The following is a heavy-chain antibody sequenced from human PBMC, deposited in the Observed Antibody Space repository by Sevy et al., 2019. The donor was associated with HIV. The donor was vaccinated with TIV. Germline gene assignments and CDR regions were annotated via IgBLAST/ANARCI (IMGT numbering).Heavy chain of an antibody. CDR2: INGRGGST. CDR3: ARPSPRIAAAASAFYDN. V-gene: IGHV3-23*01. Sequence: GGSLRLSCVVSGYSFSSYAISWVRQAPGKGLEWVSTINGRGGSTYYADSVKGRFTISRANPKNTLFLQMINLRVDDTAMYYCARPSPRIAAAASAFYDNWGQGTLVTVSS. J-gene: IGHJ4*02. CDR1: GYSFSSYA. D-gene: IGHD6-13*01.